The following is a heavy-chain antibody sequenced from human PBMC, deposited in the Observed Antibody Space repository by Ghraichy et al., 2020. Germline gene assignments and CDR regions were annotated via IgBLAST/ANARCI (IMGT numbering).Heavy chain of an antibody. Sequence: ASVKVSCKTSGDTFSNYVISWLLLSPVQVLEWMGWISGYNGNTFYAKKFQGRLTLTTDTSTTIAYMELSSLRSDDTAVYYCARDPFTYSSGWYHGESNWFDTGGQGTRVTVSS. CDR1: GDTFSNYV. J-gene: IGHJ5*02. D-gene: IGHD6-19*01. V-gene: IGHV1-18*04. CDR2: ISGYNGNT. CDR3: ARDPFTYSSGWYHGESNWFDT.